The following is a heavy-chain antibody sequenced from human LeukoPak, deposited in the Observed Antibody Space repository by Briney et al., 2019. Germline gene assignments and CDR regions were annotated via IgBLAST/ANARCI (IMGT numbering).Heavy chain of an antibody. CDR3: ARVRFEAAAGNYYYYMDV. CDR2: IYTSGST. D-gene: IGHD6-13*01. Sequence: SETLSLTCTVSGGSISSYYWSWIRQPPGKGLEWIGYIYTSGSTNYNPSLKSRVTISVDTSKNQFSLKLSSVTAADTAVYYCARVRFEAAAGNYYYYMDVWGKGTTVTVSS. CDR1: GGSISSYY. V-gene: IGHV4-4*09. J-gene: IGHJ6*03.